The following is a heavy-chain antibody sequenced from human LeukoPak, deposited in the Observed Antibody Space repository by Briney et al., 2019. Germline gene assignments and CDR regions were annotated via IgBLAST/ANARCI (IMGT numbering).Heavy chain of an antibody. V-gene: IGHV1-69*06. CDR3: ARDHVEMATIS. J-gene: IGHJ4*02. D-gene: IGHD5-24*01. CDR2: IIPIFGTA. CDR1: GGTFSSYA. Sequence: GASVKVSCKASGGTFSSYAISWVRQAPGQGLEWMGGIIPIFGTANYAQKFQGRVTITADKSTSTAYMELSSLRSEDTAVYYCARDHVEMATISWGQGTLVTVSS.